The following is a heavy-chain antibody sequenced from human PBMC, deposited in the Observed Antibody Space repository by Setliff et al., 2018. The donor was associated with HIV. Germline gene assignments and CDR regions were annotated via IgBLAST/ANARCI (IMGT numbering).Heavy chain of an antibody. CDR3: AQDYTATFWEYNWFDP. J-gene: IGHJ5*02. Sequence: GGSLRLSCAAPGLTFEYYAMTWVRQAPGKGLEWVSGISGSGDSTYYAPAVKGRFTISRDNLKNILYLQMNNLRAEDTALYFCAQDYTATFWEYNWFDPWGQGTLVTVS. CDR2: ISGSGDST. CDR1: GLTFEYYA. D-gene: IGHD3-3*01. V-gene: IGHV3-23*01.